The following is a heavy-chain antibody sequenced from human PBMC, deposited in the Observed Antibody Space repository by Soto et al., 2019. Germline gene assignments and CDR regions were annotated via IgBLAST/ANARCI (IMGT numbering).Heavy chain of an antibody. CDR1: GFTFDDYA. J-gene: IGHJ4*02. D-gene: IGHD3-22*01. Sequence: GGSLRLSCAASGFTFDDYAMHWVRQAPGKGLEWVSGISWNSGSIGYADSVKGRFTISRDNAKNSLYLQMNSLRAEDTALYYCAKDIGESGLLGHFDYWGQGTLVTVSS. V-gene: IGHV3-9*01. CDR2: ISWNSGSI. CDR3: AKDIGESGLLGHFDY.